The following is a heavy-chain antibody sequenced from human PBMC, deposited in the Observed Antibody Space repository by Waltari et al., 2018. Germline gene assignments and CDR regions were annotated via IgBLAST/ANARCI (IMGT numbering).Heavy chain of an antibody. CDR2: VDPEDGQT. J-gene: IGHJ3*02. CDR1: GYTLSNYY. Sequence: EVRLLQSGAEVKKPGTTLKISCRLSGYTLSNYYIHWIQQAPGNGLNGLGLVDPEDGQTIYAAALQDRIAMTADSSTETVYMELTSLTSDDSAVYYCATALGDSISASRPFEIWGQGTVITVSS. D-gene: IGHD3-3*02. V-gene: IGHV1-69-2*01. CDR3: ATALGDSISASRPFEI.